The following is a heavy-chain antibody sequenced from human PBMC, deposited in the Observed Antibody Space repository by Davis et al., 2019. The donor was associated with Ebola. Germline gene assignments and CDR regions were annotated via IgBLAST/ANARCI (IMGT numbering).Heavy chain of an antibody. CDR3: AREVKGGQLVLNY. CDR2: IRSDGSGS. D-gene: IGHD6-6*01. J-gene: IGHJ4*02. CDR1: GFIFSNYW. V-gene: IGHV3-74*01. Sequence: PGGSLRLSCAASGFIFSNYWMHWVRQAPGKGLVWVSRIRSDGSGSNSADSVKDRFTISRDNAKNSLYLQMNSLRAEDTAVYYCAREVKGGQLVLNYWGQGTLVTVSS.